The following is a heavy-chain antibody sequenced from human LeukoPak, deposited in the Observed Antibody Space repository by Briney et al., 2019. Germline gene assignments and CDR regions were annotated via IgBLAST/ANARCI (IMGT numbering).Heavy chain of an antibody. CDR2: MNANSGNT. CDR1: GYTFTSYD. J-gene: IGHJ3*02. Sequence: ASVKVSCKASGYTFTSYDMNWVRQATGEGREWMGLMNANSGNTGYAQKFQGRVTMTRNTSISTAYMELSSLRSEDTAVYYCARARCGSGSWDCAFDIWGQGTMVTVSS. CDR3: ARARCGSGSWDCAFDI. D-gene: IGHD3-22*01. V-gene: IGHV1-8*01.